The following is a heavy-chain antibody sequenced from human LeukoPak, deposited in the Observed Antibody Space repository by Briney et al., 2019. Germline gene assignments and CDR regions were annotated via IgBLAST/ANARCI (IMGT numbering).Heavy chain of an antibody. CDR3: ARGTVTAPDY. CDR1: GFTFNSYA. Sequence: GGSLRLSCAASGFTFNSYAMNWVRQARGKGLEWVSAITGSGGSTYYADSVKGRFTISRDNSKNTLYLQMISLRGDDTAVYSCARGTVTAPDYWGQGTLVTVSS. D-gene: IGHD4-17*01. J-gene: IGHJ4*02. V-gene: IGHV3-23*01. CDR2: ITGSGGST.